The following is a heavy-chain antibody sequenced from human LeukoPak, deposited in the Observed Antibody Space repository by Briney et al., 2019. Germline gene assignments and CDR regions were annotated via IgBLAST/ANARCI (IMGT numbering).Heavy chain of an antibody. V-gene: IGHV4-34*01. CDR1: GGSFSGYY. CDR2: IYHRGSA. CDR3: ASLYGSGSYHSYYYGMDV. Sequence: SETLSPTCVVYGGSFSGYYWSWIRQPPGKGLEWIGEIYHRGSANYNPSLKSRVSIPVDTSKNQFSLKLSSVTAADTAVYYCASLYGSGSYHSYYYGMDVWGKGTTVTVSS. D-gene: IGHD3-10*01. J-gene: IGHJ6*04.